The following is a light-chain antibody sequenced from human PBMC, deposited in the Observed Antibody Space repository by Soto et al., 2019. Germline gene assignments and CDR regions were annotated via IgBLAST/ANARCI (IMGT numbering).Light chain of an antibody. Sequence: QSALTQPASGSGSPGQSITISCTGTSSNVGGYNFVSWYQQHPGKAPKLLIYEVTNRPSGVSDRFSGSKSGNTDSLTISGLQAEDEAHYYCSSYTTRTTIYVFGTGTKLPVL. J-gene: IGLJ1*01. V-gene: IGLV2-14*01. CDR2: EVT. CDR3: SSYTTRTTIYV. CDR1: SSNVGGYNF.